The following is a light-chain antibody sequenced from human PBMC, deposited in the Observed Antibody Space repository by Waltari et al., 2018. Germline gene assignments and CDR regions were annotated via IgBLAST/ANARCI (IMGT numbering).Light chain of an antibody. CDR1: DIGSKS. CDR2: DDS. CDR3: QVWDSSSDSWV. Sequence: SYVLTQPPSVSVAPGPTDRISCGGNDIGSKSGDWYQQRPGQAPVLVVHDDSDRPSGIPERISGSNSGNTATLTISRVEAGDEADYYCQVWDSSSDSWVFGGGTKLTAL. V-gene: IGLV3-21*02. J-gene: IGLJ3*02.